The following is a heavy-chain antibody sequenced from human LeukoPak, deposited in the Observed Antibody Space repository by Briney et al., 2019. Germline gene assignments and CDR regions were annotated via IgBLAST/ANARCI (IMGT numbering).Heavy chain of an antibody. CDR1: GGSFSGYY. CDR2: INHGGST. CDR3: ARGTLAGCSSTSCYGLDY. Sequence: SETLSLTCAVYGGSFSGYYWSWIRQPPGKGLEWIGEINHGGSTNYNPSLKSRVTISVDTSKNQFSLKLSSVTAADTAVYYCARGTLAGCSSTSCYGLDYWGQGTLVTVSS. J-gene: IGHJ4*02. D-gene: IGHD2-2*01. V-gene: IGHV4-34*01.